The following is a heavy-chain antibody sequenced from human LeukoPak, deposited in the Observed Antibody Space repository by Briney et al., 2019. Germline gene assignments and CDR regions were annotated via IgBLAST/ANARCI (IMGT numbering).Heavy chain of an antibody. Sequence: SGPTLVKPTQTLTLTCTFSGFSLSTSGVGVGWIRQPPGKALEWLALIYWDDDKRYSPSLKSRLTITKDTSKNQVVLAMTNMDPVDTATYYCAHRHAAVAGIAFDYWGQGTLVTVSS. V-gene: IGHV2-5*02. CDR1: GFSLSTSGVG. CDR3: AHRHAAVAGIAFDY. J-gene: IGHJ4*02. CDR2: IYWDDDK. D-gene: IGHD6-19*01.